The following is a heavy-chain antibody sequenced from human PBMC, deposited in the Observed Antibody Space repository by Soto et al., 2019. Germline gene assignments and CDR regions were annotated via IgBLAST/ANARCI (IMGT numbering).Heavy chain of an antibody. CDR3: ARERLDYSNSYYYYYGMDV. V-gene: IGHV1-2*04. Sequence: GASVKVSCKASGYTFTGYYMHWVRQAPGQGLEWMGWINPNSGGTNYAQKFQGWVTMTRDTSISTAYMELSRLRSDDTAVYYCARERLDYSNSYYYYYGMDVWGQGTTVTVS. CDR2: INPNSGGT. J-gene: IGHJ6*02. D-gene: IGHD4-4*01. CDR1: GYTFTGYY.